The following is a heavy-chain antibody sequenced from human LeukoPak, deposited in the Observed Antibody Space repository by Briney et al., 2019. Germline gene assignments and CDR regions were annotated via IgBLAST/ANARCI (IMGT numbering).Heavy chain of an antibody. J-gene: IGHJ6*02. D-gene: IGHD6-13*01. V-gene: IGHV3-23*01. CDR3: AKGGRIAATDYYGVDV. Sequence: GGSLRLSCAASGFTFGNCAMSWVRQAPGKGLEWVSAISGSSHRTYYADSVKGRFTISRDNPKNTLFLQMNSLSAEDTAIYYCAKGGRIAATDYYGVDVWGQGTTVTVSS. CDR2: ISGSSHRT. CDR1: GFTFGNCA.